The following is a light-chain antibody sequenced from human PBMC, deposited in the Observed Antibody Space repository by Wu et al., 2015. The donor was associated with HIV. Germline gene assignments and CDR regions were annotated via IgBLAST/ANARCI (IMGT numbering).Light chain of an antibody. V-gene: IGKV3-20*01. Sequence: EIVLTQSPGTLSLSPGERATLSCRASQSVSSSYLAWYQQKSGQAPRLLIYGASSRATDIPDRFSGSGSGTDFTLTISRMEPEDFAVYYCQQYGSSFWTFGQGTRVEIK. J-gene: IGKJ1*01. CDR2: GAS. CDR1: QSVSSSY. CDR3: QQYGSSFWT.